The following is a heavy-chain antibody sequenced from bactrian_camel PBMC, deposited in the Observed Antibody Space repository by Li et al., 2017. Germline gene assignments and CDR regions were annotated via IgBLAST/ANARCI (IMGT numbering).Heavy chain of an antibody. CDR3: AADPYRGGYCYWDPPGYNY. CDR1: KYTYRSAS. Sequence: VQLVESGGGSVRAGGSLTLSCDTSKYTYRSASMGWFREDPRDERAGVAVIDTDGSTIYADSVKGRFTISQDTAKNTLYLQMNSLKPEDSAVYYCAADPYRGGYCYWDPPGYNYWGQGTQVTVS. V-gene: IGHV3S53*01. CDR2: IDTDGST. D-gene: IGHD2*01. J-gene: IGHJ4*01.